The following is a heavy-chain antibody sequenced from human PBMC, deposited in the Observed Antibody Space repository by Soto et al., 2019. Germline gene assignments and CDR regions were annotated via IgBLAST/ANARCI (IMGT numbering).Heavy chain of an antibody. CDR3: ARELWGSGDQ. D-gene: IGHD2-21*01. CDR1: GFTFSNYW. Sequence: EVQLVQFGGGLVQPGGSLRLSCAASGFTFSNYWMQWVRQGPGKGLVWVSNINPDGTTTSYTDSVKGRFTVSRDNARNTLYLQMNNLKVDDTAVYYCARELWGSGDQWGQGTLVTVSS. V-gene: IGHV3-74*01. J-gene: IGHJ4*02. CDR2: INPDGTTT.